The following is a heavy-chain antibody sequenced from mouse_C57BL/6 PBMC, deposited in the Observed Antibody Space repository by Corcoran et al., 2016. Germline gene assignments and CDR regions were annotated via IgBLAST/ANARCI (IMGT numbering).Heavy chain of an antibody. CDR2: ISYDGSN. CDR3: ARDLTTDAMDY. D-gene: IGHD1-1*01. V-gene: IGHV3-6*01. Sequence: DVQLQESGPGLVKPSQSLSLTCSVTGYSITSGYYWNWIRQFPGNKLEWMGYISYDGSNNYNPSLKNRISITRDTSKNQFFLKLNSVTTEDTATYYCARDLTTDAMDYWGQGTSVTVSS. CDR1: GYSITSGYY. J-gene: IGHJ4*01.